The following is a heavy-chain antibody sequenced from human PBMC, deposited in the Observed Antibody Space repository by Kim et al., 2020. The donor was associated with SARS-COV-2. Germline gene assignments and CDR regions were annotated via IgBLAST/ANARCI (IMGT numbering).Heavy chain of an antibody. CDR1: GGSISRYY. CDR2: MYYSGST. V-gene: IGHV4-59*01. CDR3: ARVGCSSTSCSAFDI. J-gene: IGHJ3*02. Sequence: SETLSLTCTVSGGSISRYYWSWIRQPPGKGLEWIGYMYYSGSTNYNPSLKSRVTISVDTSRNQFSLKLSSVTAAVTAVYYCARVGCSSTSCSAFDIWGQGTMVTVSS. D-gene: IGHD2-2*01.